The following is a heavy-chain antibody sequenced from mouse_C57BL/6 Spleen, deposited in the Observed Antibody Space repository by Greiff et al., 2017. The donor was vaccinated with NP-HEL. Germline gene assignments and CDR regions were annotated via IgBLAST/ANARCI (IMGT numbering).Heavy chain of an antibody. Sequence: QVQLQQSGAELVRPGTSVKVSCKASGYAFTNYLIEWVKQRPGQGLEWIGVINPGSGGTNYNEKFKGKATLTADKSSSTAYMQLSSLTSEDSAVYCCARAGNDWFAYWGQGTLVTVSA. D-gene: IGHD2-1*01. CDR1: GYAFTNYL. CDR3: ARAGNDWFAY. V-gene: IGHV1-54*01. J-gene: IGHJ3*01. CDR2: INPGSGGT.